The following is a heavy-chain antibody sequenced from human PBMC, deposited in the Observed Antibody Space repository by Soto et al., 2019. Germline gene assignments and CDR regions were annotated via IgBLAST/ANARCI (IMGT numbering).Heavy chain of an antibody. CDR3: ARGGHIAVVTASFDY. CDR1: GYTFNIYY. V-gene: IGHV1-46*02. CDR2: IHPSGGGT. J-gene: IGHJ4*02. Sequence: ASVKVSCKPSGYTFNIYYLHWLRQAPGQALEWMGVIHPSGGGTTYAQKFLGRVTVTRDTSTTTVFMELSSLRSDDTAVYYCARGGHIAVVTASFDYWGQGTLVTVSS. D-gene: IGHD2-21*02.